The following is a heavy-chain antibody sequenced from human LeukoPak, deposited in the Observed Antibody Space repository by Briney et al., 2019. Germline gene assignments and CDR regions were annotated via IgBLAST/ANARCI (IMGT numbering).Heavy chain of an antibody. J-gene: IGHJ4*02. Sequence: GRALRLSCAASGFTLTSYGMHWVRPAPGKGVEWVAVIWYYGSNKYYADSVKGRFTISRDNSKNTLYLQMNSLRAEDTAVYYCARDRGYSFDYWGQGTLVTVSS. D-gene: IGHD2-15*01. V-gene: IGHV3-33*01. CDR1: GFTLTSYG. CDR2: IWYYGSNK. CDR3: ARDRGYSFDY.